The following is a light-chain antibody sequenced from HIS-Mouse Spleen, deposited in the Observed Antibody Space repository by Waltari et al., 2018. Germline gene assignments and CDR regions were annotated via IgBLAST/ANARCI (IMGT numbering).Light chain of an antibody. Sequence: QSVLTQPPSASGTPGQRVTISCSGSSSNIGSNYVYWYQQLPGTAPKLLIYGKHRRPSGVPDRFSGSKSGTSASLAISGLRSEDEADYYCAAWDDSLSGWVFGGGTKLTVL. CDR1: SSNIGSNY. V-gene: IGLV1-47*01. CDR3: AAWDDSLSGWV. J-gene: IGLJ3*02. CDR2: GKH.